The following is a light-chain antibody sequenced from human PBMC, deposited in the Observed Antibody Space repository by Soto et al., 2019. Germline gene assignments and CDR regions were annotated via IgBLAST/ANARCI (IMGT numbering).Light chain of an antibody. V-gene: IGKV3-11*01. CDR3: QQRSNWPT. Sequence: EIVLTQSPATLSLSPGERATLSCRASQSVSSYLAWYQQQPGQAPRLLIYDASNRATGIPARFSGSGSGTDFILTISSLEPEDFAVYYCQQRSNWPTFGPGTKVDIK. CDR2: DAS. J-gene: IGKJ3*01. CDR1: QSVSSY.